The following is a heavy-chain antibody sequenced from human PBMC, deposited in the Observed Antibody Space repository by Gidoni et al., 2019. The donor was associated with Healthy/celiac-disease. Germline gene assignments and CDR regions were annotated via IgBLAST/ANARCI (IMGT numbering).Heavy chain of an antibody. CDR1: GFTFSSYW. J-gene: IGHJ6*02. CDR2: IKSDGSST. V-gene: IGHV3-74*01. Sequence: EVQLVESGGGLVQPGGSLRLSCAASGFTFSSYWMHWVRQAPGKGLVWVSRIKSDGSSTSYADSVKGRFTISRDNAKNTLYLQMNSLRAEDTAVYYCARAKEVDTAMDPLGGYYYYYGMDVWGQGTTVTVSS. D-gene: IGHD5-18*01. CDR3: ARAKEVDTAMDPLGGYYYYYGMDV.